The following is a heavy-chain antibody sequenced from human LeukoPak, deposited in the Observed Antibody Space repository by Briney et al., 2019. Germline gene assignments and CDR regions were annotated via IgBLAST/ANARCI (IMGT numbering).Heavy chain of an antibody. D-gene: IGHD2-2*01. CDR2: ISGSGGST. J-gene: IGHJ4*02. CDR3: AKDLDIVVVPAAPGYDY. V-gene: IGHV3-23*01. Sequence: GGSLRLSCAASGFTFSSYAMSWVRQAPGKGLEWVSAISGSGGSTYYADSVKGRFTISKDNSKNTLYLQMNSLRAEDTAVYYCAKDLDIVVVPAAPGYDYWGQGTLVTVSS. CDR1: GFTFSSYA.